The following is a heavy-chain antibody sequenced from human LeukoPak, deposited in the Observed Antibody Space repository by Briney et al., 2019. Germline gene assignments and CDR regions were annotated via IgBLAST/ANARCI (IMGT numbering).Heavy chain of an antibody. D-gene: IGHD5-18*01. V-gene: IGHV3-33*01. Sequence: GGSLRLSCAASGFTFSSYGMHWVRQAPGKGLEWVAVIWYDGSNKYYADSVKGRFTISRDNSKNTLYLQMNSLRAEDTAVYYCARGRGGWLGPNTAMIYWGQGTLVTVSS. J-gene: IGHJ4*02. CDR1: GFTFSSYG. CDR3: ARGRGGWLGPNTAMIY. CDR2: IWYDGSNK.